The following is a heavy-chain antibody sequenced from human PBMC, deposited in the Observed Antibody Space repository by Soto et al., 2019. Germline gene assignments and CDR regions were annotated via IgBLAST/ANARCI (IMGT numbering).Heavy chain of an antibody. D-gene: IGHD3-10*01. CDR2: IFSNDEE. CDR3: ARILKSYYYGSGSTFDQ. CDR1: GFSLSNARMG. V-gene: IGHV2-26*01. J-gene: IGHJ4*02. Sequence: QVTLKESGPVLVKPTETLTLTCTVSGFSLSNARMGVSWIRQPPGKALEWLAHIFSNDEESYSTSLKSRLTSSKDTSKGQVVLTMTNMDPLDTATYYCARILKSYYYGSGSTFDQWGQGTLVTVSS.